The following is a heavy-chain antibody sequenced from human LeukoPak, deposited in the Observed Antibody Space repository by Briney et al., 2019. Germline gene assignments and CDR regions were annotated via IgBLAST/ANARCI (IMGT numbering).Heavy chain of an antibody. CDR2: INHSGST. CDR3: ARAKSSSWYYWFDP. Sequence: SETLSLTCAVYGGSFSGYYWSWIRQPPGKGLDWIGEINHSGSTNYNPSLKSRVTISVDTSKNQFSLKLSSVTAADTAVYYCARAKSSSWYYWFDPWGQGTLVTVSS. D-gene: IGHD6-13*01. J-gene: IGHJ5*02. V-gene: IGHV4-34*01. CDR1: GGSFSGYY.